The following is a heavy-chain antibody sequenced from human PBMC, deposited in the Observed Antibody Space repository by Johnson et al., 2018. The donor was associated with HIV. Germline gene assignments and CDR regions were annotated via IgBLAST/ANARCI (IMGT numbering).Heavy chain of an antibody. CDR3: ARDRGYWDAFDI. Sequence: QMQLVESGGGLVQPGGSLRLSCAASGFTFSDYYMSWILQAPGKGLEWVSYISSSVSTIYYADSVKGRFSISRDNDKNSLYLQMNSLRAEDTAVYYCARDRGYWDAFDIWGQGTMVIVSS. D-gene: IGHD3-22*01. V-gene: IGHV3-11*04. CDR2: ISSSVSTI. CDR1: GFTFSDYY. J-gene: IGHJ3*02.